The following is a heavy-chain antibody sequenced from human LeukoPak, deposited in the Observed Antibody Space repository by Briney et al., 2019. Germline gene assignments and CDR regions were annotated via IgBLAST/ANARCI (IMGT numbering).Heavy chain of an antibody. CDR2: IYYSGST. V-gene: IGHV4-39*01. Sequence: SETLSLTCTVSGGSISHTNYYWGWIRQPPGKGLEWIGSIYYSGSTYYNPSLKSRVTISVDTSKNQFSLKLSSVTAADTAVYYCARRVQHYYYYYMDVWGKGTTITISS. J-gene: IGHJ6*03. D-gene: IGHD3-10*01. CDR1: GGSISHTNYY. CDR3: ARRVQHYYYYYMDV.